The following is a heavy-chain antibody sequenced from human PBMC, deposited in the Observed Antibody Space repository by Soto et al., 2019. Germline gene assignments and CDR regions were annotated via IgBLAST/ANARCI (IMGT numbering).Heavy chain of an antibody. V-gene: IGHV3-23*01. Sequence: PGRSMRLSCAASGFTFSSYGMRWVLQAQGKGLEWVSGISYSGSDTYYADSVKGRFTISRDNSKNTLYLQMNSLRAEDTAVYYCAKDRFCTSSSCHTWFDPWGQGTLVTVSS. D-gene: IGHD2-2*02. CDR1: GFTFSSYG. CDR2: ISYSGSDT. CDR3: AKDRFCTSSSCHTWFDP. J-gene: IGHJ5*02.